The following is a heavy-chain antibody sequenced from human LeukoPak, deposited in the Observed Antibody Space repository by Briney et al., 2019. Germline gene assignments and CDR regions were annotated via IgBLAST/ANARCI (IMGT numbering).Heavy chain of an antibody. Sequence: PSETLSLTCAVSGGSISSGGFSWSWIRQPPGKGLEWLGYMYHGGSTYYNPSLESRVTISVDRSKNQFSLKLSSVTAADTAVYYCASTNDFGDYVGAWGQGTLVTVSS. CDR1: GGSISSGGFS. CDR2: MYHGGST. D-gene: IGHD4-17*01. CDR3: ASTNDFGDYVGA. V-gene: IGHV4-30-2*01. J-gene: IGHJ5*02.